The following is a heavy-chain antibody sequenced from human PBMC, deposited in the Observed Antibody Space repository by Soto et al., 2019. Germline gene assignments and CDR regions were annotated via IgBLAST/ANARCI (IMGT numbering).Heavy chain of an antibody. D-gene: IGHD5-12*01. CDR2: IWYDGSNK. CDR1: GFTFSSYG. CDR3: AKDGGYSGYDDPFDY. Sequence: PGGSLRLSCAASGFTFSSYGMHWVRQAPGKGLEWVAVIWYDGSNKYYADSVKGRFTISRDNSKNTLYLQMNSLRAEDTAVYYCAKDGGYSGYDDPFDYWGQGTLVTVSS. V-gene: IGHV3-33*06. J-gene: IGHJ4*02.